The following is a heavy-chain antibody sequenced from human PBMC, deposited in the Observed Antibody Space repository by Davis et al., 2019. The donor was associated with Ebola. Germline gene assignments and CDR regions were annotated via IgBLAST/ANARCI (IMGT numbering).Heavy chain of an antibody. CDR3: AKDNGGNSAVPRFDY. CDR2: ISGSGGST. J-gene: IGHJ4*02. V-gene: IGHV3-23*01. CDR1: GFPFSSYP. D-gene: IGHD4-23*01. Sequence: PGGSLKLSFPASGFPFSSYPMSWVRQAPGKGLEWVSAISGSGGSTYYADSVKGRFTISRDNSKNTLYLQMNSLRAEDTAVYYCAKDNGGNSAVPRFDYWGQGTLVTVSS.